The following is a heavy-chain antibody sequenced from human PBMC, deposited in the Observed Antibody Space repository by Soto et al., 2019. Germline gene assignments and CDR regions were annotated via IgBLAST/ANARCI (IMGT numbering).Heavy chain of an antibody. V-gene: IGHV5-51*01. CDR3: ARTAAAGKYYYGMDV. CDR1: GYSFTSYW. J-gene: IGHJ6*02. D-gene: IGHD6-13*01. CDR2: IYPGDSDT. Sequence: GESLKIPCKGSGYSFTSYWIGWVRQMPGKGLESMGIIYPGDSDTRYSPSFQGQVTISADKSISTAYLQWSSLKASDTAMYYCARTAAAGKYYYGMDVWGQGTTVTV.